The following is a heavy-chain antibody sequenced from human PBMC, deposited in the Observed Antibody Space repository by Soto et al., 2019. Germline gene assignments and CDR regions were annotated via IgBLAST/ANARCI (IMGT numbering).Heavy chain of an antibody. J-gene: IGHJ4*02. D-gene: IGHD7-27*01. V-gene: IGHV4-30-4*01. Sequence: SETLSLTCTVSGGSISSGDYYWSWIRQPPGKGLEWIGYIYYSGSTYYNPSLKSRVTISVDTSKNQFSLKLSSVTAADTAVYYCATSLNWGSYYFDYWGQGTLVTVSS. CDR3: ATSLNWGSYYFDY. CDR1: GGSISSGDYY. CDR2: IYYSGST.